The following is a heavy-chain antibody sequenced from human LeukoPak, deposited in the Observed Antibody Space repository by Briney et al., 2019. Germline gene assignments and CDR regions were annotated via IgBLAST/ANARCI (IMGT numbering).Heavy chain of an antibody. Sequence: GGSLRLSCAASGFTFSGYGMHWVRQAPGKGLEWVAFIRYDGSNKYYADSVKGRFTISRDNSKNTLYLQMNSLRAEDTAVYYCAKDFAGFSLVVVTAAGDYWGQGTLVTVSS. J-gene: IGHJ4*02. CDR3: AKDFAGFSLVVVTAAGDY. CDR1: GFTFSGYG. D-gene: IGHD2-21*02. V-gene: IGHV3-30*02. CDR2: IRYDGSNK.